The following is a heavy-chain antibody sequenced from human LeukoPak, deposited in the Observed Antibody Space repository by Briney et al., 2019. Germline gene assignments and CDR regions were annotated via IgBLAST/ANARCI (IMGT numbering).Heavy chain of an antibody. D-gene: IGHD1-1*01. V-gene: IGHV1-2*02. J-gene: IGHJ4*02. Sequence: GASVKVSCKASGYTFTGYFIHWVRQAPGQGLEWVGWINPNSGDTKYRQNFQGRVTMTRDTSISTTYMELSRLSSDDTAVYYCARMTGSSQFDYWGQGTLVTVSS. CDR3: ARMTGSSQFDY. CDR2: INPNSGDT. CDR1: GYTFTGYF.